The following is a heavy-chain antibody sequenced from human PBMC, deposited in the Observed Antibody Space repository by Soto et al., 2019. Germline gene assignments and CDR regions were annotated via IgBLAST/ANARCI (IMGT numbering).Heavy chain of an antibody. Sequence: QVQLVQSGAEVKKPGASVKVSCKASGYTFTSYGLSWVRQAPGQGLEWMGWMSAYNGNTKYAQKLQSRVPMTTDTCTSTAYMELRSLRSDDTAVYYCARDLSVAAVGYWGQGTLVTVSS. D-gene: IGHD6-25*01. V-gene: IGHV1-18*01. CDR2: MSAYNGNT. J-gene: IGHJ4*02. CDR1: GYTFTSYG. CDR3: ARDLSVAAVGY.